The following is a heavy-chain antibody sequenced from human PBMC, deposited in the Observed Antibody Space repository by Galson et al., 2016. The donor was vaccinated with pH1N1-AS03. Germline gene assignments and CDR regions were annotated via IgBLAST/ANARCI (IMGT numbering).Heavy chain of an antibody. V-gene: IGHV3-20*04. CDR3: AKEGDSSGDYFDY. Sequence: SLRLSCAASGFTFDDYGMTWVRQRPGKGLEWVSGINWDGGSTGYGDSVKGRFTISRDNAKNTLYLQMNSLRAEDTAVYYCAKEGDSSGDYFDYWGQGILVTVSS. J-gene: IGHJ4*02. CDR2: INWDGGST. D-gene: IGHD3-22*01. CDR1: GFTFDDYG.